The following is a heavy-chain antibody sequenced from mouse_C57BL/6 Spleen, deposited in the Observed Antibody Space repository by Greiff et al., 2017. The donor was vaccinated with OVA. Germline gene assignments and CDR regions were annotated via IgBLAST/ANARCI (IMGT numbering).Heavy chain of an antibody. CDR3: ARGTTPFAY. D-gene: IGHD5-5*01. CDR1: GFTFSSYA. Sequence: EVMLVESGGGLVKPGGSLKLSCAASGFTFSSYAMSWVRQTPEKRLEWVATISDGGSYTYYPDNVKGRFTISRDNAKNNLYLQMSHLKSEDTAMYYCARGTTPFAYWGQGTLVTVSA. CDR2: ISDGGSYT. J-gene: IGHJ3*01. V-gene: IGHV5-4*03.